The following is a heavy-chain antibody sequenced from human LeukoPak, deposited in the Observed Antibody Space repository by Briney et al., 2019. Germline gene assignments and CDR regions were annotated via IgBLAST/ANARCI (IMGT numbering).Heavy chain of an antibody. CDR1: GGSISSGDYY. J-gene: IGHJ4*02. CDR2: IYYSGST. CDR3: ARRRTAAGLFDY. D-gene: IGHD6-25*01. Sequence: SETLSLTCTVSGGSISSGDYYWSWIRQPPGKGLEWIGYIYYSGSTYYNPSLKSRVTISVDTSKNQFSLKLSSVTAADTAVYYCARRRTAAGLFDYWGQGTLVTVSS. V-gene: IGHV4-30-4*01.